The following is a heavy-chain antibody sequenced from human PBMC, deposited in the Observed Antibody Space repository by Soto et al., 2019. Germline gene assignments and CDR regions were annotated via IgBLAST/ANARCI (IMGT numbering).Heavy chain of an antibody. CDR3: ARDSYQLLQAGGMDV. D-gene: IGHD2-2*01. CDR2: ISSSGSTI. CDR1: GFTFSSYE. Sequence: EGSLRLSCAASGFTFSSYEMNWVRQAPGKGLEWVSYISSSGSTIYYADSVKGRFTISRDNAKNSLYLQMNSLRAEDTAVYYCARDSYQLLQAGGMDVWGQGTTVTVSS. V-gene: IGHV3-48*03. J-gene: IGHJ6*02.